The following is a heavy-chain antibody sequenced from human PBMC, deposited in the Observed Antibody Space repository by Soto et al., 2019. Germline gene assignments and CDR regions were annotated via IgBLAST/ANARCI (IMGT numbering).Heavy chain of an antibody. Sequence: PSETLSLTCTVSGGSISSYYWIWVRQPPGKGLEWIGYIYYSGSTNYNPSLKSRVTISVDTSKNQFSLKLSSVTAADTAVYYCARRGYSGYDMGMDVWGQGTTVTVSS. CDR3: ARRGYSGYDMGMDV. CDR2: IYYSGST. J-gene: IGHJ6*02. D-gene: IGHD5-12*01. CDR1: GGSISSYY. V-gene: IGHV4-59*01.